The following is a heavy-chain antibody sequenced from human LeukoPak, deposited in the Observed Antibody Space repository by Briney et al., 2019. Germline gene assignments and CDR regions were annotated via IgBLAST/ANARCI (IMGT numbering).Heavy chain of an antibody. J-gene: IGHJ5*02. D-gene: IGHD3-16*01. Sequence: PGRPLRLSCGASGFTFTTYAMHWVRQTPDKGLEWVAAISSDGSTETYADSMKGRFTVSRDNSKNTLFLRMNNLTPADTAIYYCAKGHDANTWYGSWFDPWGQGTLVTVSS. CDR3: AKGHDANTWYGSWFDP. CDR2: ISSDGSTE. CDR1: GFTFTTYA. V-gene: IGHV3-30*18.